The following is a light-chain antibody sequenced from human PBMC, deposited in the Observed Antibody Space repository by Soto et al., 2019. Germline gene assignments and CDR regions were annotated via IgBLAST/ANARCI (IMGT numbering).Light chain of an antibody. CDR2: EVS. Sequence: QSALTQPASVSGSPGQSITISCTGTSSDFGSYSVVSWYQQHPGKAPKLMIYEVSNRPSGVSNRFSGSKSGNTASLTISGLQAEDEADYYCSSYTSSSTLVFGGGTKLTVL. CDR1: SSDFGSYSV. CDR3: SSYTSSSTLV. J-gene: IGLJ3*02. V-gene: IGLV2-14*02.